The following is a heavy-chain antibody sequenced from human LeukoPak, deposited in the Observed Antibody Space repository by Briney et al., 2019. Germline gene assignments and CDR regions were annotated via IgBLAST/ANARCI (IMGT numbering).Heavy chain of an antibody. CDR1: GYTLTELS. J-gene: IGHJ4*02. CDR3: ATILHSGLWFRELQLDY. D-gene: IGHD3-10*01. CDR2: FDPEDGET. V-gene: IGHV1-24*01. Sequence: ASVKVSCKVSGYTLTELSMHWVRQAPGKGLEWMGGFDPEDGETIDAQKFQGRVTMTEDTSTDTAYMELSSLRSEDTAVYYCATILHSGLWFRELQLDYWGQGTLVTVSS.